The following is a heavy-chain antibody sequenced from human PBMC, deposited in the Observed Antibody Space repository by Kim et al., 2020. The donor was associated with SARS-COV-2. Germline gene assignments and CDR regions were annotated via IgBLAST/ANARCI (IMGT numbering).Heavy chain of an antibody. V-gene: IGHV4-59*01. Sequence: YIPSLKNRVTISVDTSRNQFSLKLSSVTAADTAVYYCARVLGIGNPTFDYWGQGTLVTVSS. D-gene: IGHD3-16*01. CDR3: ARVLGIGNPTFDY. J-gene: IGHJ4*02.